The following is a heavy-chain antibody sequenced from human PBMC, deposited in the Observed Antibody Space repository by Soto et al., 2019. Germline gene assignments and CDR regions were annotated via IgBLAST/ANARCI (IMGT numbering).Heavy chain of an antibody. V-gene: IGHV1-18*01. J-gene: IGHJ6*02. D-gene: IGHD6-13*01. CDR3: ARDRTTLPYSRPGEPYYYYYGIDV. CDR2: ISAYNGNT. CDR1: GYTFTSYG. Sequence: ASVKVSCKASGYTFTSYGISWVRQAPGQGLEWMGWISAYNGNTNYAQKLQGRVTITTDTSTSTAYMELRSLRSDDTAVYYCARDRTTLPYSRPGEPYYYYYGIDVWS.